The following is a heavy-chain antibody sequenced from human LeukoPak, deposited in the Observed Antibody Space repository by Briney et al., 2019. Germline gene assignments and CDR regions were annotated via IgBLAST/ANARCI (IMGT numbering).Heavy chain of an antibody. V-gene: IGHV3-23*01. CDR2: ISGSGGST. CDR3: GKPPLGIAVAGNICY. CDR1: GFTFSSYA. D-gene: IGHD6-19*01. J-gene: IGHJ4*02. Sequence: GGSLRLSCAASGFTFSSYAMSWVRQAPGKRLEWVSAISGSGGSTYYADSVKGRFTISRDNSKNTLYLQMNSLRAEDTAVYYCGKPPLGIAVAGNICYWGQGTLVTVSS.